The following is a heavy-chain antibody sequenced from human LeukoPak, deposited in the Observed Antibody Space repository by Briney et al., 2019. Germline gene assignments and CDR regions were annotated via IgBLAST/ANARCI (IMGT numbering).Heavy chain of an antibody. D-gene: IGHD1-26*01. J-gene: IGHJ4*02. Sequence: GGSLRLSCAASGFTFSTYWMNWVRQAPGKGLKWVANIKSDGSEKYFVDSVKGRFTISRDNAKNSLYLQMNSLRAEDTAVYYCLRSGGYWGQGTPVTVSS. CDR1: GFTFSTYW. V-gene: IGHV3-7*01. CDR2: IKSDGSEK. CDR3: LRSGGY.